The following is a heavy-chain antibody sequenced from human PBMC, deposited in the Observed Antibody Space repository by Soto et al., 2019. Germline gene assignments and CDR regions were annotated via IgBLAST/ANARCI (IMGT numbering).Heavy chain of an antibody. Sequence: SGPTLVNPTQTLTLTCTFSGFSLSTSGVGVGWVRQPPGKALEWLVLIYWDNDKRYSPSVKTRLSITKDTPKNQVVPTMTDMDPVDTATYYGAHRLGGYSWNDGCFDDWGQGTLVTASS. J-gene: IGHJ4*02. CDR2: IYWDNDK. D-gene: IGHD1-20*01. CDR1: GFSLSTSGVG. CDR3: AHRLGGYSWNDGCFDD. V-gene: IGHV2-5*02.